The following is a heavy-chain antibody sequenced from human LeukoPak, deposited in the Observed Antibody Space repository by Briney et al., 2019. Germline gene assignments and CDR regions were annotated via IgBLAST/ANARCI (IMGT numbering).Heavy chain of an antibody. CDR1: GFTFYDYA. CDR2: ISWNSGSI. V-gene: IGHV3-9*01. Sequence: GRSLRLSCAASGFTFYDYAMHWVRHAPGKGLEWVSGISWNSGSIGYADSVKGRFTISRDNAKNSLYLQMNSLRAEDTALYYCAKDRNEYSSGWYTGVGFDYWGQGTLVTVSS. CDR3: AKDRNEYSSGWYTGVGFDY. J-gene: IGHJ4*02. D-gene: IGHD6-19*01.